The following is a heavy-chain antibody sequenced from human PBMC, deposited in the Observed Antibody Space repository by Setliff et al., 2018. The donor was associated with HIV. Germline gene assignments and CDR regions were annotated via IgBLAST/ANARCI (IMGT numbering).Heavy chain of an antibody. CDR2: ITHSGST. CDR1: GGSIRSSNW. CDR3: AKGVAGLQYYYYYMDV. V-gene: IGHV4-4*02. Sequence: SETLSLTCAVSGGSIRSSNWWTWIRQPPGKGLEWIGEITHSGSTNYNPSLETRVTISVDTSKNQFSLKLSSVTAADTAVYYCAKGVAGLQYYYYYMDVWGKGTTVTVSS. J-gene: IGHJ6*03. D-gene: IGHD6-19*01.